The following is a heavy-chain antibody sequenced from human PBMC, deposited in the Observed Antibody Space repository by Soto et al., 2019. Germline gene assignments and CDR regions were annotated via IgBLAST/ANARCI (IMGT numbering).Heavy chain of an antibody. CDR2: IIPIFGTA. CDR1: GDTFSNYA. Sequence: QVQLVQSGAEMKKPGSSVKVSCKTSGDTFSNYAISGVRQAPGQGLEWMGGIIPIFGTANYAQKFQGRVTITADESTSTVYMELSSLRSDDTAVYYCARDAVDTALVNYFDYWGQGTLVTVSS. CDR3: ARDAVDTALVNYFDY. D-gene: IGHD5-18*01. V-gene: IGHV1-69*12. J-gene: IGHJ4*02.